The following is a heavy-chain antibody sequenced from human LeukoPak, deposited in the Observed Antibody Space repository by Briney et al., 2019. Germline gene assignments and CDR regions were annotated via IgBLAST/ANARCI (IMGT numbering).Heavy chain of an antibody. CDR2: MNPNSGNT. J-gene: IGHJ4*02. D-gene: IGHD2-15*01. CDR3: AMYGDPMEDNYFDY. V-gene: IGHV1-8*01. CDR1: GYTFTSYD. Sequence: ASVKVSCKASGYTFTSYDINWVRQATGQGLEWMGWMNPNSGNTGYAQKFQGRVTMTRNTSISTAYMELSSLRSEDTAVYCCAMYGDPMEDNYFDYWGQGTLVTVSS.